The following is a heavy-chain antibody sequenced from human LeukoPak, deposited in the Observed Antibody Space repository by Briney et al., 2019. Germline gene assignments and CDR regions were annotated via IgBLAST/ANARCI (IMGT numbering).Heavy chain of an antibody. CDR3: ARDARASWGQQLEKGPNWFDP. J-gene: IGHJ5*02. CDR1: GGSISSSSYY. V-gene: IGHV4-39*07. Sequence: SETLSLTCTVSGGSISSSSYYWGWIRQPPGKGLEWIGSIYYSGSTYYNPSLKSRVTISVDTSKNQFSLKLSSVTAADTAVYYCARDARASWGQQLEKGPNWFDPWGQGTLVTVSS. CDR2: IYYSGST. D-gene: IGHD6-13*01.